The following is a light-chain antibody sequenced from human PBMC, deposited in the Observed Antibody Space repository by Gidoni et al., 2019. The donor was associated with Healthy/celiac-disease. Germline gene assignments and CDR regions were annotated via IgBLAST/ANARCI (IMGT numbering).Light chain of an antibody. CDR2: LGS. Sequence: DIVMTQSPLSLPVTPGEPASISCRSSQSLLHSNGYNYLDWYLQKPGQSPQLLIYLGSNRASGVPDRFSGSGSGTDFTLKISRVEAEDVGVYYCMQALQTPNTFXGXTKVEIK. J-gene: IGKJ4*01. CDR1: QSLLHSNGYNY. CDR3: MQALQTPNT. V-gene: IGKV2-28*01.